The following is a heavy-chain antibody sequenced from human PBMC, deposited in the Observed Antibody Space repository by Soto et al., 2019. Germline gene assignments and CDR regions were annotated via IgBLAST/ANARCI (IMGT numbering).Heavy chain of an antibody. J-gene: IGHJ4*02. CDR2: ISISGGST. D-gene: IGHD5-18*01. CDR1: GFTFSNFA. Sequence: GGSLRLSCAASGFTFSNFAMNWVRQAPGKGLQWVSSISISGGSTYYADSVKGRFTISRDDSKNTLYLQMNSLRAEDTAVYYCARTIRGFSFGKNDYWGQGTLVTVSS. V-gene: IGHV3-23*01. CDR3: ARTIRGFSFGKNDY.